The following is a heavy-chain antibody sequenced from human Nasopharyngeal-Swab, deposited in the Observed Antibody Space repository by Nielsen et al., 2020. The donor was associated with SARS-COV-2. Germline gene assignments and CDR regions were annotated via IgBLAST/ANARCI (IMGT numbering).Heavy chain of an antibody. Sequence: SETLSLTCAVDGWSFSGYYWAWIRKPPGKGPEWIGHIYYTGSTHYNPSLRSRVTTSVDTSKNQFSLELRSVTAADTGVYFCARLNYDFGGLYGVDVWGQGTTVTVSS. V-gene: IGHV4-34*01. CDR2: IYYTGST. CDR3: ARLNYDFGGLYGVDV. D-gene: IGHD3-3*01. J-gene: IGHJ6*02. CDR1: GWSFSGYY.